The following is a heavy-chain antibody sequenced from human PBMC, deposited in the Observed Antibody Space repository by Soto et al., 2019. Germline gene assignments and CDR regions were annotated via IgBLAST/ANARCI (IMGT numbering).Heavy chain of an antibody. V-gene: IGHV4-4*07. D-gene: IGHD3-10*01. CDR2: IYTSGST. J-gene: IGHJ6*02. Sequence: SETLSLTCTVSGGSISSYYWSWIRQPAGKGLEWIGRIYTSGSTDYNPSLKSRVTMSVDTSKNQFSLKLSSVTAADTAVYYCARGYYYGSGSYYLDYYYYGMDVWGQGTTVTVSS. CDR3: ARGYYYGSGSYYLDYYYYGMDV. CDR1: GGSISSYY.